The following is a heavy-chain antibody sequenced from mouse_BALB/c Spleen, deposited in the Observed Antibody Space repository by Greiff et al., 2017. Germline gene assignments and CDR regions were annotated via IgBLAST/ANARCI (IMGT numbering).Heavy chain of an antibody. CDR2: IWSGGST. V-gene: IGHV2-2*02. J-gene: IGHJ4*01. Sequence: VKLMESGPGLVQPSRSLSITSTVSGFSLPSFVVPWVRQSPGKGLEWLGVIWSGGSTDYNAAFISRLSISKDNSKSQVFFKMNSLQANDTAIYYCATYRGYYAMDYWGQGTSVTVSS. D-gene: IGHD2-12*01. CDR3: ATYRGYYAMDY. CDR1: GFSLPSFV.